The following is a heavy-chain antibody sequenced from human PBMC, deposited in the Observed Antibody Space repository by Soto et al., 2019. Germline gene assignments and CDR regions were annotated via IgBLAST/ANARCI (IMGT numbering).Heavy chain of an antibody. CDR2: ISYDGSNK. V-gene: IGHV3-30*18. CDR3: AKVRPRGQPPKGGMDV. J-gene: IGHJ6*02. Sequence: GGSLRLSCAASGFTFSSYGMHWVRQAPGKGLEWVAVISYDGSNKYYADSVKGRFTISRDNSKNTLYLQMNSLRAEDTAVYYCAKVRPRGQPPKGGMDVWGQGTTVTVSS. D-gene: IGHD3-16*01. CDR1: GFTFSSYG.